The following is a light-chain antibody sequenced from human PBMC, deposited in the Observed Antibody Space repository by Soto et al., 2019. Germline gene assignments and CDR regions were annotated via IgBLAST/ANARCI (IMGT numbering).Light chain of an antibody. Sequence: DIQMTQSPSTLSASVGDRVTITCRASQSVDPWLAWYQQKPGKAPKVLISKVSNLQSGVPSRFSGSGYGTEFSLTISSLQPDDFATYYCQQYKRSWTFGQGTKVDIK. CDR3: QQYKRSWT. V-gene: IGKV1-5*03. CDR2: KVS. J-gene: IGKJ1*01. CDR1: QSVDPW.